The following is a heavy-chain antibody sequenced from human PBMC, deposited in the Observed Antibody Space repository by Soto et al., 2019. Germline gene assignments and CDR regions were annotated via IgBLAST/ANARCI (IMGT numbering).Heavy chain of an antibody. V-gene: IGHV1-18*01. CDR1: GYTFTRYG. CDR2: ISGYNGDT. J-gene: IGHJ6*02. Sequence: QGQLVQSGAEVKKPGASVKVSCKASGYTFTRYGISWVLQAPGQGLEWMGWISGYNGDTKYAQKFQGRVTMTVDTSTTTAYMELRSLTSDDRAVYYCAKNGQPPYYYYGMDVWGQGTTVTVSS. D-gene: IGHD2-8*01. CDR3: AKNGQPPYYYYGMDV.